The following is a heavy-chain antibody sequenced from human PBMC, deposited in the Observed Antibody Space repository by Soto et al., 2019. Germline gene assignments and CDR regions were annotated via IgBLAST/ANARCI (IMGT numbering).Heavy chain of an antibody. CDR3: ARWGTTGGLDV. Sequence: QVQLVESGGGVVQPGASLRLSCVGSGFTFRSYVIHWVRQAPGKGLEWVALTSYDGSNKYYDDSVKGRFTISRDKSRNTVDLHMDSLRLEDTALYYCARWGTTGGLDVWGQGTLVSVSS. CDR2: TSYDGSNK. V-gene: IGHV3-30*19. J-gene: IGHJ4*02. D-gene: IGHD3-16*01. CDR1: GFTFRSYV.